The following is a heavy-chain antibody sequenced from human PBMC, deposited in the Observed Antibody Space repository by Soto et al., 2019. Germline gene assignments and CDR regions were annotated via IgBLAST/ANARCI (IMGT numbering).Heavy chain of an antibody. Sequence: SETLSLTCSVSGDSISNLDYFWAWIRQPPGQALEYIGYIYKSATTYYNPSFESRVAISVDTSENHLSLTLNSVTSADTAVYFCARDRRDGYKRYFEFWGQGNQVTVSS. CDR1: GDSISNLDYF. CDR3: ARDRRDGYKRYFEF. V-gene: IGHV4-30-4*02. J-gene: IGHJ4*02. D-gene: IGHD5-12*01. CDR2: IYKSATT.